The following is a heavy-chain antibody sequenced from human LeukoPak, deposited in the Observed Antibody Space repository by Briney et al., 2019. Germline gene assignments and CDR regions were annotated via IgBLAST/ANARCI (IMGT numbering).Heavy chain of an antibody. CDR1: GYTFTGYY. D-gene: IGHD3-22*01. J-gene: IGHJ3*02. Sequence: ASVKVSCKASGYTFTGYYMHWVRQAPGQGLEWMGIINPSGGSTSYAQKFQGRVTMTRDMSTSTVYMELSSLRSEDTAVYYCAKDQDPYYYDSSGYSFDIWGQGTRVTVS. V-gene: IGHV1-46*01. CDR3: AKDQDPYYYDSSGYSFDI. CDR2: INPSGGST.